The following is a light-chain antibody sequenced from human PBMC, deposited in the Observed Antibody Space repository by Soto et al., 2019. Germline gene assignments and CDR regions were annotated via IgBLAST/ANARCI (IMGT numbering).Light chain of an antibody. CDR1: QSVGSY. CDR3: QQRSDWPST. CDR2: DAS. Sequence: EIVLTQSPATLSLSPGDRATLSCRASQSVGSYLGWYQQRPGQAPRLLIYDASNRATGIRARFSGSGSGTDFTLTISSLEPEDFAVYYCQQRSDWPSTFGGGTKVEIK. V-gene: IGKV3-11*01. J-gene: IGKJ4*01.